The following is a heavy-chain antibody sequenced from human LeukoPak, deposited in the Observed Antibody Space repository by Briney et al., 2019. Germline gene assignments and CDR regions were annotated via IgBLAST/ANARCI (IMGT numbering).Heavy chain of an antibody. D-gene: IGHD3-10*01. V-gene: IGHV1-18*04. CDR1: GYTFSRYG. CDR3: ARDMGQDYYGSGSYYAYAD. J-gene: IGHJ4*02. CDR2: ISAYNGNT. Sequence: GGSVKISSQASGYTFSRYGISWGRQAPGQGVEGMGWISAYNGNTNYAQKLQGRVTMTTDTSTSTAYMELRSLRSDDTAVYYCARDMGQDYYGSGSYYAYADWGQGTLVTVSS.